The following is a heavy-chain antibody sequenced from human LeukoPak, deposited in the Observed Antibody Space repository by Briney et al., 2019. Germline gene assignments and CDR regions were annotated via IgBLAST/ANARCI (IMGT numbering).Heavy chain of an antibody. Sequence: PSETLSLTCTVSGGSVSSSFYYWGWIRQPPGKGLEWIGSIYYSGSTYYNPSLKSRVTMSVDTSKNQFSLKLSSVTAADTAVYYCARGGYGDQDYWGQGTLVTVSS. CDR2: IYYSGST. CDR1: GGSVSSSFYY. V-gene: IGHV4-39*07. CDR3: ARGGYGDQDY. D-gene: IGHD4-17*01. J-gene: IGHJ4*02.